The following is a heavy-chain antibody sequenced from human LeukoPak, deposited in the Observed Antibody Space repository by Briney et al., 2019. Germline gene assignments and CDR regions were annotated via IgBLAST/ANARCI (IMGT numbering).Heavy chain of an antibody. CDR2: IIPILGIA. V-gene: IGHV1-69*16. Sequence: SVKVSCKASGGTFSSYTISWVRQAPGQGLEWMGRIIPILGIANYAQKFQGRVTITTDESTSTAYMELSSLRSEDTAVYYCARVYDSSGYVFDYWGQGTLVTVSS. CDR3: ARVYDSSGYVFDY. CDR1: GGTFSSYT. J-gene: IGHJ4*02. D-gene: IGHD3-22*01.